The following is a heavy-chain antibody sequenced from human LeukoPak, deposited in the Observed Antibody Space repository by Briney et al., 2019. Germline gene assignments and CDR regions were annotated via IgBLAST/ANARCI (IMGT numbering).Heavy chain of an antibody. J-gene: IGHJ4*02. CDR3: ARDGKSAALDY. V-gene: IGHV3-7*01. CDR2: IKQDGSEK. Sequence: GGSLRLCCAASGFRLSTYWMSWVRQAPGKGLEWVANIKQDGSEKCYVDSVKGRFTISRDNGKNSLYLQMNSLRAEDTAEYYCARDGKSAALDYWGQGTLLTVSS. CDR1: GFRLSTYW. D-gene: IGHD6-13*01.